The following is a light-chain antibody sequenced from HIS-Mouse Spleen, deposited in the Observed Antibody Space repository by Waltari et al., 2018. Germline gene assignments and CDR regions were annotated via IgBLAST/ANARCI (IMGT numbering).Light chain of an antibody. CDR3: SSYAGSNNLGV. CDR1: SRDAGGYNY. CDR2: EVS. V-gene: IGLV2-8*01. Sequence: QSALTPPPSASGSPGQSVTISCTGTSRDAGGYNYVSWYQQHPGKAPKLMIYEVSKRPSGVPDRFSGSKSGNTASLTVSGLQAEDEADYYCSSYAGSNNLGVFGGGTKLTVL. J-gene: IGLJ3*02.